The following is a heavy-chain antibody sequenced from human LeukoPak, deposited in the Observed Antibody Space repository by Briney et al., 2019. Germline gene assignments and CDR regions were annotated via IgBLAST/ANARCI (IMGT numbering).Heavy chain of an antibody. Sequence: PGGSLRLSCAASGFTFSTYAMSWVRQAPGKGLEWVSAISGSGGSTFYADSVKGRFTISRDNSKNTLYLQMNSLRAEDTAVYYCAKVLVGATTVSDYWGREPWSPSPQ. V-gene: IGHV3-23*01. J-gene: IGHJ4*02. D-gene: IGHD1-26*01. CDR2: ISGSGGST. CDR1: GFTFSTYA. CDR3: AKVLVGATTVSDY.